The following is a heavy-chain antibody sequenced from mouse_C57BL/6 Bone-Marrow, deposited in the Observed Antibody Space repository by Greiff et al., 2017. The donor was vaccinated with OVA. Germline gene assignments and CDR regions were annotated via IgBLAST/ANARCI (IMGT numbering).Heavy chain of an antibody. CDR3: ARSPYSYGSSYDYFDY. J-gene: IGHJ2*01. CDR2: INPSNGGT. V-gene: IGHV1-53*01. D-gene: IGHD1-1*01. CDR1: GYTFTSYW. Sequence: QVQLQQPGTELVQPGASVKLSCKASGYTFTSYWLHWVKQRPGQGLEWIGNINPSNGGTKYNEKLKSKATLTVDNSTRTAYRQLSSLTSDDSAVYYCARSPYSYGSSYDYFDYWGQGTTLTVSS.